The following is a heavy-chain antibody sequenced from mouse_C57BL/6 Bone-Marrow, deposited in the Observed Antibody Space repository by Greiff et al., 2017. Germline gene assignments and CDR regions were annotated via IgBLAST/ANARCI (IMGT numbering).Heavy chain of an antibody. CDR2: IYPGSGST. CDR1: GYTFTSYW. V-gene: IGHV1-55*01. D-gene: IGHD2-1*01. CDR3: ALYGNFFMDY. J-gene: IGHJ4*01. Sequence: VQLQQSGAELVKPGASVKMSCKASGYTFTSYWITLVKQRPGQGLEWIGDIYPGSGSTNYNEKFKSKATLTVDTSSSTAYMQLSSLTSEDSAVYYCALYGNFFMDYWGQGTSVTVSS.